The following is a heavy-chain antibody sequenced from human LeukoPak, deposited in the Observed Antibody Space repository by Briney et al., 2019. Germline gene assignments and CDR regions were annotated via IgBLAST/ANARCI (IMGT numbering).Heavy chain of an antibody. CDR3: AKDALTGYGSGRKHFDY. CDR1: GFTVSSRY. D-gene: IGHD3-10*01. V-gene: IGHV3-23*01. J-gene: IGHJ4*02. Sequence: GGSLRLSCAASGFTVSSRYMSWVRQAPGKGLEWVSAISGSGGSTYYADSVKGRFTISRDNSKNTLYLQMNSLRAEDTAVYYCAKDALTGYGSGRKHFDYWGQGTLVTVSS. CDR2: ISGSGGST.